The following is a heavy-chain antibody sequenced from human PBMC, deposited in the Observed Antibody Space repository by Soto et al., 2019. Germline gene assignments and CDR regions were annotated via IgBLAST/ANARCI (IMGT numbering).Heavy chain of an antibody. CDR3: AKDADEAGDWYFDL. Sequence: EVQLVESGGGLVQPGRSLRLSCAASGFTFDDYAMHWVRQAPGKGLEWVSGISWNSGSIGYADSVKGRFTISRDNAKNSLYLQMNSLRAEDTALHYCAKDADEAGDWYFDLWGRGTLVTVSS. D-gene: IGHD6-13*01. CDR1: GFTFDDYA. CDR2: ISWNSGSI. J-gene: IGHJ2*01. V-gene: IGHV3-9*01.